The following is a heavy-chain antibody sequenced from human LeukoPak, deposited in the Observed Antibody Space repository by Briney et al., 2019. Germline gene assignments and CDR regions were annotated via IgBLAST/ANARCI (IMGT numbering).Heavy chain of an antibody. CDR3: AKGTGSYSERY. Sequence: GGSLRLSCAASGFTFSSYAMNWVRQTPGKGLEWVSGISGSGDSTYYADSVKGRFTISRDNSKNTVYLQMNSLRAEDTAVYYCAKGTGSYSERYWGQGTLVTVSS. D-gene: IGHD1-26*01. CDR1: GFTFSSYA. CDR2: ISGSGDST. V-gene: IGHV3-23*01. J-gene: IGHJ4*02.